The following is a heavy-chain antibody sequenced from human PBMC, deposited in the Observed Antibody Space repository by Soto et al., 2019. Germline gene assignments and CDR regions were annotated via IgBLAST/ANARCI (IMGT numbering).Heavy chain of an antibody. V-gene: IGHV4-30-2*01. D-gene: IGHD2-15*01. Sequence: PSETLSLTCAVSGDSISSGGYSWSWIRQPPGKGLEYIGYTYHSGYTYYTPSLKSRVTISVDRSKNQFSLDLTSATAADTAVYYCARGGGNPYYFDYWGLGTLVTVSS. CDR3: ARGGGNPYYFDY. CDR1: GDSISSGGYS. J-gene: IGHJ4*02. CDR2: TYHSGYT.